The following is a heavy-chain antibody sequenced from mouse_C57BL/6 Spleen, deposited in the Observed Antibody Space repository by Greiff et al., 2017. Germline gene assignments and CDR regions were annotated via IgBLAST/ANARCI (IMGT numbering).Heavy chain of an antibody. CDR3: ARSEGYYYGSSPAWFAY. Sequence: VQLQQPGAELVKPGASVKLSCKASGYTFTSYWMQWVKQRPGQGLEWIGEIDPSDSYTNYNQKFKGKATLTVDTSSSTAYMQLSSLTSEDSAVYYCARSEGYYYGSSPAWFAYWGQGTLVTVSA. J-gene: IGHJ3*01. V-gene: IGHV1-50*01. CDR2: IDPSDSYT. CDR1: GYTFTSYW. D-gene: IGHD1-1*01.